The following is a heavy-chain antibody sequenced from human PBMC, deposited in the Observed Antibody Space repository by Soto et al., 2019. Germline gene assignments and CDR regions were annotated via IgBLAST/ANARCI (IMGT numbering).Heavy chain of an antibody. CDR2: VSPPFRTS. J-gene: IGHJ6*02. CDR3: ARVLYYGSGRYSPYGMDV. D-gene: IGHD3-10*01. Sequence: QVQLVQSGAEVKKPGSSVKVSCKTSGVSFNNNGIGWVRQAPGHGLEWMGGVSPPFRTSNYARKFQGRISITADASTATVNMELSSLTSEDTAQYYCARVLYYGSGRYSPYGMDVWGQGTTVTVSS. CDR1: GVSFNNNG. V-gene: IGHV1-69*01.